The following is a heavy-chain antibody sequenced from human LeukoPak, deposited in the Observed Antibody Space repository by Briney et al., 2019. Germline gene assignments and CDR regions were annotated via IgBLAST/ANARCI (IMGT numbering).Heavy chain of an antibody. CDR1: GFTFSDYS. V-gene: IGHV3-23*01. CDR2: ISGSGGST. D-gene: IGHD3-10*01. CDR3: AKDPRTWFGELLSPSYFDY. Sequence: GGSLRLSCAASGFTFSDYSMNWVRQAPGKGLEWVSGISGSGGSTYFADSVKGRFTISRDNSKNTLYLQMNSLRAEDTAVYYCAKDPRTWFGELLSPSYFDYWGLGTLVTVSS. J-gene: IGHJ4*02.